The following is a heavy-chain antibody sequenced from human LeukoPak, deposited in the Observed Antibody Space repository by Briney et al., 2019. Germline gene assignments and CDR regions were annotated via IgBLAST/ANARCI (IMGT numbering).Heavy chain of an antibody. CDR3: ACLRGPSDY. D-gene: IGHD4-17*01. Sequence: GRSLRLSCTASGFTFINYSMNWVHQAPGKGLEWVSSISTNSAFIYYADGVRGRVTISRDNTKNSLYLQMDSLTADDTAVYFCACLRGPSDYWGQGTLVTVSS. CDR1: GFTFINYS. CDR2: ISTNSAFI. J-gene: IGHJ4*02. V-gene: IGHV3-21*01.